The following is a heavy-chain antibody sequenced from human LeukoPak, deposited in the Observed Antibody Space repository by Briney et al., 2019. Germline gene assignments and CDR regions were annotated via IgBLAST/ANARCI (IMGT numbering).Heavy chain of an antibody. V-gene: IGHV3-33*01. D-gene: IGHD2-2*01. Sequence: PGGSLRLSCAASGFTFSSYGMPWVRQAPGKGLEWVAVIWYDGSNNYYADSVKGRFTISRDSSKNTLYLQMNSLRAEDTAVYYCARDPDIVVVPAAMNFDYWGQGTLVTVSP. J-gene: IGHJ4*02. CDR2: IWYDGSNN. CDR3: ARDPDIVVVPAAMNFDY. CDR1: GFTFSSYG.